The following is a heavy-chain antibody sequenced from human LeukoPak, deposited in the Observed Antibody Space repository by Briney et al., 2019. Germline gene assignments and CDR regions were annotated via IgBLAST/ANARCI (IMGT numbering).Heavy chain of an antibody. D-gene: IGHD3-22*01. J-gene: IGHJ4*02. CDR3: ARDLIYYDSKEDY. CDR2: ISSSSSTI. CDR1: GFTFSSYS. Sequence: GGSLRLSCAASGFTFSSYSMNWVRQAPGKGLEWVSYISSSSSTIYYADSVKGRFTISRDNAKNSLYLQMNSLRAEDTAVYYCARDLIYYDSKEDYWGQGTLVTVSS. V-gene: IGHV3-48*04.